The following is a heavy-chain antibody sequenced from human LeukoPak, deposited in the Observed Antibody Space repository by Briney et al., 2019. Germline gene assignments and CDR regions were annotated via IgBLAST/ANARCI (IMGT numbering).Heavy chain of an antibody. CDR2: NYDSGNT. V-gene: IGHV4-39*01. CDR3: AGQRCSGGSCYSGPRY. D-gene: IGHD2-15*01. Sequence: SETLSLTCTVSGGSISSSSYYWVWIRQPPGQGLEWIGSNYDSGNTYYNPSLRIRVTIFVDTSKNQFSLRLSSVTAPDTAVYFCAGQRCSGGSCYSGPRYWGQGTLVTVSS. CDR1: GGSISSSSYY. J-gene: IGHJ4*02.